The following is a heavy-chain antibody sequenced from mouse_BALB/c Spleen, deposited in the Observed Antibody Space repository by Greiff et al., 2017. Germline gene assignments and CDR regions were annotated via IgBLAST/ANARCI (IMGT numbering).Heavy chain of an antibody. J-gene: IGHJ1*01. D-gene: IGHD1-1*01. Sequence: EVKLVESGPSLVKPSQTLSLTCSVTGDSITSGYWNWIRKFPGNKLEYMGYISYSGSTYYNPSLKSRISITRDTSKNQYYLQLNSVTTEDTATYYCARLDYYGSSWYFDVWGAGTTVTVSS. CDR3: ARLDYYGSSWYFDV. CDR2: ISYSGST. CDR1: GDSITSGY. V-gene: IGHV3-8*02.